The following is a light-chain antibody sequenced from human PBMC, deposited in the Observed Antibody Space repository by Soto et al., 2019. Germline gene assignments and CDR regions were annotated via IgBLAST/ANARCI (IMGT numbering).Light chain of an antibody. V-gene: IGKV3-11*01. J-gene: IGKJ5*01. CDR2: DAS. CDR3: QQRSNCPPIT. Sequence: EIGLTQSPATLSLSPGERATLSCRASQSVNSYLAWYQQKPGQAPRLLIYDASTRATGIPARFSGSGSGTDFTLPISSLEPEDFAVYYCQQRSNCPPITFGQRGRPAI. CDR1: QSVNSY.